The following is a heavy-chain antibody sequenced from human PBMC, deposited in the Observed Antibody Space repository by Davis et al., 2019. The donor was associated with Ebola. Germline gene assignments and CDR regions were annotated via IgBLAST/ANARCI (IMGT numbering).Heavy chain of an antibody. D-gene: IGHD6-19*01. J-gene: IGHJ5*02. V-gene: IGHV4-34*01. Sequence: PSETLSLTCAVYGGSFSGYYWSWIRQPPGKGLEWIGEINHSGSTNYNPSLKSRVTISVDTSKNQFSLKLSSVTAADTAVYYCARAAVAGTGWFDPWGQGTLVTVSS. CDR2: INHSGST. CDR3: ARAAVAGTGWFDP. CDR1: GGSFSGYY.